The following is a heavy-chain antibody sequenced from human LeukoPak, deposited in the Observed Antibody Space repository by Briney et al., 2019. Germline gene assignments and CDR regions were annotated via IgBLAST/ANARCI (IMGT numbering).Heavy chain of an antibody. J-gene: IGHJ4*02. CDR2: ISGSGSTI. D-gene: IGHD4-17*01. Sequence: GGSLRLSCAASGFTFSSYSMNWVRQAPGKALEWVSYISGSGSTIYYADFVEGRFAISRDNAKNTLYLQLISLTDEDTAVYYCARDRYGDYVFDYWGQGTLVTVSS. V-gene: IGHV3-48*02. CDR1: GFTFSSYS. CDR3: ARDRYGDYVFDY.